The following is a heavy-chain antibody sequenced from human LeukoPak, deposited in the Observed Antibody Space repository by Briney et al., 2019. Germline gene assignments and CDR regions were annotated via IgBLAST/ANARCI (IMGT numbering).Heavy chain of an antibody. CDR3: ARERAPYYFDY. CDR2: IWYDGSNK. CDR1: GFTFSSYG. J-gene: IGHJ4*02. Sequence: GGSLRLSCAASGFTFSSYGMHWVRQAPGKGLEWVAVIWYDGSNKYCADSVKGRFSISRDNSKNTLYLQMNSLRAEDTAVYYCARERAPYYFDYWGQGTLVTVSS. V-gene: IGHV3-33*01.